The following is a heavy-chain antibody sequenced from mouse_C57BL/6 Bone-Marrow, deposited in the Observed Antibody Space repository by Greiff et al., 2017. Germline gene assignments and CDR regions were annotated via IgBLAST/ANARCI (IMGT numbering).Heavy chain of an antibody. J-gene: IGHJ4*01. Sequence: LVESGAELARPGASVKLSCKASGYTFTSYGISWVKQRTGQGLEWIGEIYPRSGNTYYNEKFKGKATLTADKSSSTAYMELRSLTSEDSAVYFCARGVLRGYAMDYWGQGTSVTVSS. CDR2: IYPRSGNT. CDR3: ARGVLRGYAMDY. V-gene: IGHV1-81*01. CDR1: GYTFTSYG. D-gene: IGHD1-1*01.